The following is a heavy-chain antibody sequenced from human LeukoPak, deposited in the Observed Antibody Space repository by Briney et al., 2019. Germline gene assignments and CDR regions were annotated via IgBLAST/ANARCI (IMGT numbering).Heavy chain of an antibody. J-gene: IGHJ4*02. V-gene: IGHV3-53*05. CDR2: IYSGGST. Sequence: PGGSLRLSCTASGFTVSSNYMSWVRQAPGKGLEWVSVIYSGGSTYYADSVKGRFTISRDNSKKTLYLQMNSLRAEDTAVYYCAKRTSIPLAAYFDYWGQGTLVTVSS. D-gene: IGHD6-19*01. CDR3: AKRTSIPLAAYFDY. CDR1: GFTVSSNY.